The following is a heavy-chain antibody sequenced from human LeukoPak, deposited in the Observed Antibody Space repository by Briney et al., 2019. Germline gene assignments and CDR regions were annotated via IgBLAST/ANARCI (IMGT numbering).Heavy chain of an antibody. CDR3: ARHSITMVQGVPFDY. Sequence: SETLSLTCTVSGGSISSSSYYWGWIRQPPGKGLEWIGSIYYSGSTYYNPSLKSPVTISVDTSKNQFSLKLSSVTAADTAVYYCARHSITMVQGVPFDYWGQGTLVTVSS. V-gene: IGHV4-39*01. CDR1: GGSISSSSYY. D-gene: IGHD3-10*01. CDR2: IYYSGST. J-gene: IGHJ4*02.